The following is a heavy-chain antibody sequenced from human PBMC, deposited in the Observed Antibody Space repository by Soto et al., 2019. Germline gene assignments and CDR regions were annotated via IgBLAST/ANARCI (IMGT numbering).Heavy chain of an antibody. D-gene: IGHD6-6*01. J-gene: IGHJ4*02. Sequence: QVQLVQSGAEVKKPGASVKVSCKASGYTFTRFGINWVRQAPGQGLEWMGWISGYNGNTNTAENLQGTVTMTTDTSATTAYMELRSLRSDDTAVYYCARGFEAGGQLVGGFDYWGQGTLVTVSS. V-gene: IGHV1-18*01. CDR3: ARGFEAGGQLVGGFDY. CDR1: GYTFTRFG. CDR2: ISGYNGNT.